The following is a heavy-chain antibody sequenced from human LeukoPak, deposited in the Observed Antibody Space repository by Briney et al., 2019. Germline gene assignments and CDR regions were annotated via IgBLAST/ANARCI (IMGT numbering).Heavy chain of an antibody. J-gene: IGHJ4*02. CDR3: VTYCGGDCYRAFDY. CDR1: GYSISSGYY. Sequence: SETLSLTCAVPGYSISSGYYWGWIRQPPGKGLEWIGTIYHTGSTYYNPSLKSRVTISVDTSKNQFSLKLSSVTAADTAVYYCVTYCGGDCYRAFDYWGQGTLVTVSS. D-gene: IGHD2-21*02. V-gene: IGHV4-38-2*01. CDR2: IYHTGST.